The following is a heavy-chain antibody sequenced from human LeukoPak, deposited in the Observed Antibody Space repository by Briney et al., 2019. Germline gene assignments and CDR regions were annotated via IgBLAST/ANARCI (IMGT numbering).Heavy chain of an antibody. Sequence: SETLSLTCTVSGGSISSSSYYWGWIRQPPGKGLEWIGSIYYSGSTYYNPSLKSRVTISVDTSKNQFSLRLSSVTAADTAVYYCARHVKWVVPGYFDLWGRGTLVTVSS. V-gene: IGHV4-39*01. CDR1: GGSISSSSYY. D-gene: IGHD1-26*01. CDR2: IYYSGST. CDR3: ARHVKWVVPGYFDL. J-gene: IGHJ2*01.